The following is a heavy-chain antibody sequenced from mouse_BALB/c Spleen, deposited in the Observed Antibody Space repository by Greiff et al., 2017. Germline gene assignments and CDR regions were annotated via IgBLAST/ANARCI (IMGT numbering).Heavy chain of an antibody. V-gene: IGHV1S81*02. CDR1: GYTFTSYY. D-gene: IGHD1-1*01. Sequence: QVQLQQSGAELVKPGASVKLSCKASGYTFTSYYMYWVKQRPGQGLEWIGEINPSNGGTNFNEKFKSKATLTVDKSSSTAYMQLSSLTSEDSAVYYCTRSITTVVDYYAMDYWGQGTSVTVSS. CDR3: TRSITTVVDYYAMDY. J-gene: IGHJ4*01. CDR2: INPSNGGT.